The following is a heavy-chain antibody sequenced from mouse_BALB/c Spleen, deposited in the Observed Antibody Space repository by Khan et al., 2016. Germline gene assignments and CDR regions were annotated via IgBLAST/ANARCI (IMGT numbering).Heavy chain of an antibody. CDR3: ARVRHTMDY. CDR1: GFTLTTYA. CDR2: INSDGSST. D-gene: IGHD2-14*01. J-gene: IGHJ4*01. Sequence: EVELVESGGGFVQPGGSLELSCAASGFTLTTYAMSWVRQTPDKRLALVATINSDGSSTYYADTVKGRCTISRDNAKNTLYLQMSRLKSEDTAMYYCARVRHTMDYWGRGTSGTGSS. V-gene: IGHV5-6-3*01.